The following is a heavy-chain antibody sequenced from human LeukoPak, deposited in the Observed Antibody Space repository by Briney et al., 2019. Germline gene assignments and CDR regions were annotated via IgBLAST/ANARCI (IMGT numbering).Heavy chain of an antibody. CDR1: GYTFTSYG. CDR2: ISAYNGST. CDR3: ARDRPSYFDWLPYDAFDI. Sequence: ASVKVSCKASGYTFTSYGISWVRQAPGQGLEWMGWISAYNGSTNYAQKLQGRVTMTTDTSTSTAYMELRSLRSDDTAVYYWARDRPSYFDWLPYDAFDIWGQGTMVTVSS. D-gene: IGHD3-9*01. V-gene: IGHV1-18*04. J-gene: IGHJ3*02.